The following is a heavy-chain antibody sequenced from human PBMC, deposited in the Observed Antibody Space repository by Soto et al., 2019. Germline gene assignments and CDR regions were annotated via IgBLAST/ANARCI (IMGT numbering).Heavy chain of an antibody. D-gene: IGHD3-10*01. J-gene: IGHJ6*02. V-gene: IGHV4-39*07. Sequence: SETLSLTCTVSGGSVSSSGNYWGWIRQPPGKGLEWIGEINHSGSTNYNPSLKSRVTISVDTSKNQFSLKLSSVTAADTAVYYCARAPRLATMVRGAIQPGYGMDVWGQGTTVTVSS. CDR3: ARAPRLATMVRGAIQPGYGMDV. CDR1: GGSVSSSGNY. CDR2: INHSGST.